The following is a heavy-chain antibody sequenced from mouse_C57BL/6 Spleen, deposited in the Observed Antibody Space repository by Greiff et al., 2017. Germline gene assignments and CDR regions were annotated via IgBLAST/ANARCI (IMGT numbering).Heavy chain of an antibody. CDR3: ASGSSSYWYFDV. CDR1: GFTFSDYG. D-gene: IGHD1-1*01. Sequence: EVQRVESGGGLVKPGGSLKLSCAASGFTFSDYGMHWVRQAPEKGLEWVAYISSGSSTIYYADTVKGRFPISRDNAKNTLFLQMTSLRSEDTAMYYCASGSSSYWYFDVWGTGTTVTVSS. V-gene: IGHV5-17*01. CDR2: ISSGSSTI. J-gene: IGHJ1*03.